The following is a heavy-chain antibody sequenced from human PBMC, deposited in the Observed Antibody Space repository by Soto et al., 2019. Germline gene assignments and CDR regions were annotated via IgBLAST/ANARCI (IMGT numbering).Heavy chain of an antibody. D-gene: IGHD6-6*01. CDR3: AKREYSSSSAFYYYYYMDV. Sequence: GGSLRLSCAASGFTFSSYAMSWVRQAPGKGLEWVSAISGSGGSTYYADSVKGRFTISRDNSKNTLYLQMNSLRAEDTAAYYCAKREYSSSSAFYYYYYMDVWGKGTTVTVSS. CDR1: GFTFSSYA. V-gene: IGHV3-23*01. CDR2: ISGSGGST. J-gene: IGHJ6*03.